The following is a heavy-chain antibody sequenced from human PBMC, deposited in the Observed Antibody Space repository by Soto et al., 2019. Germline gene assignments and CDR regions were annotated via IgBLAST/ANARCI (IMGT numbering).Heavy chain of an antibody. CDR2: IIPIFGTA. D-gene: IGHD5-18*01. CDR1: GGTFSSYA. CDR3: ARVGRSYGYGYYFDY. J-gene: IGHJ4*02. Sequence: SVKVSCKASGGTFSSYAISWVRQAPGQGLEWMGGIIPIFGTANYAQKFQGRVTITADESTSTAYMELSSLRSEDTAVYYCARVGRSYGYGYYFDYWGQGTLVTVSS. V-gene: IGHV1-69*13.